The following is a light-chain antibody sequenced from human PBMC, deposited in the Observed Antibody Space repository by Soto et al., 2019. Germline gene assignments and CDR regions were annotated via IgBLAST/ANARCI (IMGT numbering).Light chain of an antibody. CDR1: QNLLSNYNNKHY. J-gene: IGKJ2*01. V-gene: IGKV4-1*01. Sequence: DIVMTQSPDSLAVSLGERATINCKSSQNLLSNYNNKHYLAWYQQKPGQPPKPLMYWASSRESGVPDRFSGSGSAPAFTPNISNLQAEDVAVYYCQQYYSPPRYTFGQGDKLEIK. CDR3: QQYYSPPRYT. CDR2: WAS.